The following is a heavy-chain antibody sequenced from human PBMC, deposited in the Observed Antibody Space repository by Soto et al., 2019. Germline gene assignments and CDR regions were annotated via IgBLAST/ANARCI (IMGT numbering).Heavy chain of an antibody. J-gene: IGHJ5*02. CDR2: IFYSGST. V-gene: IGHV4-39*01. CDR3: ARQCRGVTCHWFAP. D-gene: IGHD2-15*01. CDR1: SGSISSTIYS. Sequence: QLQLQESGPGLVKPSETLSLTCTVSSGSISSTIYSWDWIRQPPGKGLEWIGSIFYSGSTYYNPSLPSRVTLSVDTSKNQFSLPLTSVTAADTAVYYCARQCRGVTCHWFAPWGQGTLVTVSS.